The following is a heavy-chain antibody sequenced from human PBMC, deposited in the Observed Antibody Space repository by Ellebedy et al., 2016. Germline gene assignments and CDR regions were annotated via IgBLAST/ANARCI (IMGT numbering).Heavy chain of an antibody. CDR1: GFTFSDYS. V-gene: IGHV3-23*01. Sequence: GGSLRLSXAASGFTFSDYSMSWVRQAPGKGLEWVSALSHDTTTRYADSVKGRFTISRDNSKNTLYLQMNSLRAEDTAVYYCAKDLGYYGSGSNYWGQGTLVTVSS. CDR3: AKDLGYYGSGSNY. J-gene: IGHJ4*02. D-gene: IGHD3-10*01. CDR2: LSHDTTT.